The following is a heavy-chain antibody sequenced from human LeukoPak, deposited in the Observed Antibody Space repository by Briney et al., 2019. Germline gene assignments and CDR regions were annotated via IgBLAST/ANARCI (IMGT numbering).Heavy chain of an antibody. CDR1: GFTFSDYS. CDR2: IDGSGDTI. Sequence: GGSLRLSCAASGFTFSDYSMNWVRQAPGKGLEWVSYIDGSGDTIYYADSVKGRFTITRDNAKNSLDLQMNSLRDEDTAVYYCSRRFDCWGQGTLVTVSS. CDR3: SRRFDC. J-gene: IGHJ4*02. V-gene: IGHV3-48*02.